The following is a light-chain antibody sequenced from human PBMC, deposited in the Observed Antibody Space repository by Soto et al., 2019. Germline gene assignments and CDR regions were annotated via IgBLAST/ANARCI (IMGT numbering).Light chain of an antibody. CDR2: GAS. J-gene: IGKJ1*01. Sequence: EILMTQSPATLSVSPGERATLSCRASQSISNNLAWYQQKPGQAPRLLIYGASSRATGIPARFSGSGSGTEFTLTVSSLQSEDFAVYYCQQYHNWPETFGQGTKVDI. V-gene: IGKV3-15*01. CDR3: QQYHNWPET. CDR1: QSISNN.